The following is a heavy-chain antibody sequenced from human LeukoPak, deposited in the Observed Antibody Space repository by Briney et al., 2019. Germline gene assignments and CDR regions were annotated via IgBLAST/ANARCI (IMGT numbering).Heavy chain of an antibody. CDR1: GFTVSNNY. V-gene: IGHV3-53*01. J-gene: IGHJ4*02. Sequence: GGSLRLSCAASGFTVSNNYMTWVRQAPGKGLEWVSVIYSGGSTYYADSVKGRFTISRHNSKNTLYLQMTGLRAEDTAVYYYVRDIYSSGLYYFDYWGQRTLVTVSS. CDR2: IYSGGST. D-gene: IGHD6-19*01. CDR3: VRDIYSSGLYYFDY.